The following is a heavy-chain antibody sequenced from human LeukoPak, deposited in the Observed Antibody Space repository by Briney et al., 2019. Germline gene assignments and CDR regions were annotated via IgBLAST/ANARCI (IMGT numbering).Heavy chain of an antibody. CDR2: TYYRSKWYN. CDR3: ARHLANVRWGVNPRWFDP. J-gene: IGHJ5*02. Sequence: SQTLSLTCAISGDSVSSNSAAWNWIRQSPSRGLEWLGRTYYRSKWYNDYAVSVKSRITINPDTSKNQFSLQLNSVTAADTAVYYCARHLANVRWGVNPRWFDPWGQGTLVTVSS. V-gene: IGHV6-1*01. D-gene: IGHD3-10*02. CDR1: GDSVSSNSAA.